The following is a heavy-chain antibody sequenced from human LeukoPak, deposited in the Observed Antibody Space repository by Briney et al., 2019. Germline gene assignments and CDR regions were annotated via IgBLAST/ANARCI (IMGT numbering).Heavy chain of an antibody. CDR1: GGSINNGDLY. J-gene: IGHJ4*02. D-gene: IGHD2-15*01. CDR3: VSAPNPFFFYF. CDR2: IYYTGST. Sequence: SETLSLTCTVSGGSINNGDLYWSWIRHHPGAGLEWIGNIYYTGSTYYNPSLESRVTISVDTSKNQFSLTLNSVTAADTAVYYCVSAPNPFFFYFWGQGTLVTVSA. V-gene: IGHV4-31*03.